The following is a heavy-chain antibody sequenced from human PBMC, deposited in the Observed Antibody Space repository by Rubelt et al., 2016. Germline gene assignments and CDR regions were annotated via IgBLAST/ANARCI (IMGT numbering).Heavy chain of an antibody. CDR3: ARDLAVAGTAPFDY. Sequence: EWVSAISGSGGSTYYADSVKGRFTISRDNSKNTLYLQMNSLRAEDTAVYYCARDLAVAGTAPFDYWGQGTLVTVSS. V-gene: IGHV3-23*01. J-gene: IGHJ4*02. D-gene: IGHD6-19*01. CDR2: ISGSGGST.